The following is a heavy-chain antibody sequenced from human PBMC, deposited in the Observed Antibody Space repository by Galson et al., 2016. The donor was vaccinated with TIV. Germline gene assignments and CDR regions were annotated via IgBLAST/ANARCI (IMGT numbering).Heavy chain of an antibody. J-gene: IGHJ4*02. D-gene: IGHD7-27*01. CDR1: GFIFDHYV. Sequence: SLRLSCAASGFIFDHYVMHWVRQAPGKGLECVSLISWDGQRPYYADSVKGRFTIPRDNSRTSLFLQMDSLRTEDTALYYCATLTGDEGHFDYWGQGTPVTVFS. CDR3: ATLTGDEGHFDY. CDR2: ISWDGQRP. V-gene: IGHV3-43*01.